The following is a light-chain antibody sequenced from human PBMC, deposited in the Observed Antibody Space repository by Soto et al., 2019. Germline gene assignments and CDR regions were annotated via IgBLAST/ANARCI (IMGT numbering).Light chain of an antibody. CDR3: QQYGSSPIT. Sequence: DVVMTQSPLSLPVPLGQPSSISCRSSQVLVLSDGNTYLSWFHQRPGQSPRLLIYDVSIRATGVPARFSGTGSGTDFTLTISRLEPEDFAVYYCQQYGSSPITFGQGTRLEIK. CDR2: DVS. J-gene: IGKJ5*01. CDR1: QVLVLSDGNTY. V-gene: IGKV2-30*01.